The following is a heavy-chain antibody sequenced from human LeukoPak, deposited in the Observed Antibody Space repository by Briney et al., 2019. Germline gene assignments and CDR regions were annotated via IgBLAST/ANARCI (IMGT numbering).Heavy chain of an antibody. CDR2: IWYDGSNK. CDR1: GFTSSSYG. V-gene: IGHV3-33*01. J-gene: IGHJ3*02. CDR3: ARVEGYCSGGSCYSGNAFDI. Sequence: PGRSLRLSCAASGFTSSSYGMHWVRQAPGKGLEWVAVIWYDGSNKYYADSVKGRFTISRDNSKNTLYLQMNSLRAEDTAVYYCARVEGYCSGGSCYSGNAFDIWGQGTMVTVSS. D-gene: IGHD2-15*01.